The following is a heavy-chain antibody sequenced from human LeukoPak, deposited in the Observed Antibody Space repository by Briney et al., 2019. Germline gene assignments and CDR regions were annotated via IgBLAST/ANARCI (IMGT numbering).Heavy chain of an antibody. CDR2: IYYSGSI. D-gene: IGHD6-13*01. CDR3: ARTAAAGTEDY. J-gene: IGHJ4*02. V-gene: IGHV4-59*08. CDR1: GGSISSYY. Sequence: SETLSLTCTVSGGSISSYYWSWIRQPPGKELEWIGYIYYSGSINYNPSLKSRVTISVDTSKNQFSLKLNSVTAADTAVYYCARTAAAGTEDYWGQGNLVTVSS.